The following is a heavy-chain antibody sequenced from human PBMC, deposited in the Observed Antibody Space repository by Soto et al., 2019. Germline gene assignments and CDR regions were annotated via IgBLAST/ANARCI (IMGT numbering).Heavy chain of an antibody. CDR1: GVPISSYY. V-gene: IGHV4-59*01. D-gene: IGHD3-22*01. CDR2: INYSGST. Sequence: PSETLSLTCTVSGVPISSYYLSWIRQPPGKGLEWIGYINYSGSTNYNPSLKSRVTISVDTPTNQSSLKLTSMTAADTAVYYCARARGHYSYLSSTLPPPYSYGMDVWGRGTTVTVSS. J-gene: IGHJ6*02. CDR3: ARARGHYSYLSSTLPPPYSYGMDV.